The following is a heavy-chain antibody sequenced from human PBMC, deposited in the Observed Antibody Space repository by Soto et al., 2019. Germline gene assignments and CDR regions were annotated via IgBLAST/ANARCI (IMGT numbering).Heavy chain of an antibody. CDR3: ARRGGSSVTSTGFDY. J-gene: IGHJ4*02. CDR2: IYHSGST. CDR1: GGSISSSNW. Sequence: TLSLTCAVSGGSISSSNWWSWVRQPPGKGLEWIGEIYHSGSTNYNPSLKSRVTISVDKSKNQFSLKLRSVTAADTAVYYCARRGGSSVTSTGFDYWGQGTLVTVSS. D-gene: IGHD2-15*01. V-gene: IGHV4-4*02.